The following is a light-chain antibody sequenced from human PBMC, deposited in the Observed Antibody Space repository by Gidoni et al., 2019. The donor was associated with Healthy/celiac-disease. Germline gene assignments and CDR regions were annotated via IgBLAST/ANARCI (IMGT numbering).Light chain of an antibody. CDR3: QQYYSYPPT. V-gene: IGKV1-8*01. Sequence: AIRMTQPPSSLSASTGDRVTITCRASQGISSYVAWYQQKPGKAPKLLIYAASTLQSGVPSRFSGSGSGTDFTLTISCLQSEDFATYYCQQYYSYPPTFGGGTKVEIK. CDR1: QGISSY. J-gene: IGKJ4*01. CDR2: AAS.